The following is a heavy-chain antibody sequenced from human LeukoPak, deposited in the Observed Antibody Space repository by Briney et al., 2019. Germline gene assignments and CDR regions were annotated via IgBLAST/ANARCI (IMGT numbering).Heavy chain of an antibody. J-gene: IGHJ3*02. CDR2: IRSEAYGGTT. V-gene: IGHV3-49*04. Sequence: PGRSPRLSCTGSGFTFGDYGMSWVRQAPGKGLEWVAFIRSEAYGGTTEYAASVKGRFTISRDDSKSIAYLQMNSLKTEDTAVYYCTRLSLVVVRDAFDIWGQGTMVTVSS. CDR1: GFTFGDYG. CDR3: TRLSLVVVRDAFDI. D-gene: IGHD3-22*01.